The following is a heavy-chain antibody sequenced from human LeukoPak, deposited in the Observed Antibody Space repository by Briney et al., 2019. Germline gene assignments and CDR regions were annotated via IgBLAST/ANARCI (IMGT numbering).Heavy chain of an antibody. CDR2: IIPIFGTA. CDR1: GYTFTSYD. D-gene: IGHD6-19*01. J-gene: IGHJ4*02. V-gene: IGHV1-69*06. CDR3: ARGLYSSGWYYFDY. Sequence: SVKVSCKASGYTFTSYDINWVRQAPGQGLEWMGGIIPIFGTANYAQKFQGRVTITADKSTSTAYMELSSLRSEDTAVYYCARGLYSSGWYYFDYWGQGTLVTVSS.